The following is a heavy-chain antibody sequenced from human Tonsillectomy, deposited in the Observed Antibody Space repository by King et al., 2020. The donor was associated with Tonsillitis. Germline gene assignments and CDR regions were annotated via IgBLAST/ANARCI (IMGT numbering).Heavy chain of an antibody. J-gene: IGHJ2*01. D-gene: IGHD5-18*01. CDR2: VNHSGST. Sequence: VQLQQWGAGLLKPSETLSLTCAVHAGSFSDYYWSWIRQPPGKGLEWIGEVNHSGSTNYNPSLKSRVTISVDTPKNQFSLNLSSVTAADTSVYYCARVLVGAYSYGFRSWYFVLWGRGTLVTVSS. V-gene: IGHV4-34*01. CDR3: ARVLVGAYSYGFRSWYFVL. CDR1: AGSFSDYY.